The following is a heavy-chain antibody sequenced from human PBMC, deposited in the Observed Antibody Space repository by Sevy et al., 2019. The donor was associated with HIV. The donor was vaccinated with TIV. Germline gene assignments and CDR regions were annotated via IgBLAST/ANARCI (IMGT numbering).Heavy chain of an antibody. V-gene: IGHV3-7*03. CDR1: GFTFSSYW. CDR3: ARDCSSSTCLWGLDV. Sequence: GGSLRLSCGGSGFTFSSYWMSWVRQAPGKGLEWVANIKKDGSERYYVDSVKGRFTISRDNAKKSLYLQMNSLRTEDTAVYYCARDCSSSTCLWGLDVWGQGTTVTVPS. J-gene: IGHJ6*02. CDR2: IKKDGSER. D-gene: IGHD2-2*01.